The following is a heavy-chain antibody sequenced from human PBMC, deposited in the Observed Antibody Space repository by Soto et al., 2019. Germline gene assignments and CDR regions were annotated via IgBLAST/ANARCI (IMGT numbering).Heavy chain of an antibody. D-gene: IGHD1-26*01. CDR3: ARHPIVGATTTFGWFDP. V-gene: IGHV4-4*02. Sequence: SETLSLTCAVSSGSISSSNWWSWVRQPPGKGLEWIGEIYHSGSTNYNPSLKSRVTISVDKSKNQFSLKLSSVTAADTAVYYCARHPIVGATTTFGWFDPWGQGTLVTVSS. CDR1: SGSISSSNW. J-gene: IGHJ5*02. CDR2: IYHSGST.